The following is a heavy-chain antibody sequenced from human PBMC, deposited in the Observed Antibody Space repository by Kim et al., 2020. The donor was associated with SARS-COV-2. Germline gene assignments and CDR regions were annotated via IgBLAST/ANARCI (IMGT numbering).Heavy chain of an antibody. V-gene: IGHV3-21*01. CDR1: GFTFSSYS. Sequence: GGSLRLSCAASGFTFSSYSMNWVRQAPGKGLEWVSSISSSSSYIYYADSVKGRFTISRDNAKNSLYLQMNSLRAEDTAVYYCAREERYYYDSSGYPNYESFDDWGQGTLVTVSS. CDR3: AREERYYYDSSGYPNYESFDD. J-gene: IGHJ4*02. CDR2: ISSSSSYI. D-gene: IGHD3-22*01.